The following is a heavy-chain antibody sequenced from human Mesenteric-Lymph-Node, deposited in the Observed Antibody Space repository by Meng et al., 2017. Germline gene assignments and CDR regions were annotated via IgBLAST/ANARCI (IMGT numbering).Heavy chain of an antibody. Sequence: GESLKISCAASGFTFSSYGMHWVRQAPGKGLEWVAVIWYDGSNKYYADSVKGRFTISRDNSKNTLYLQMNSLRAEDTAVYYCAREKQDSSGWYLHPPDAFDIWGQGTMVTVSS. J-gene: IGHJ3*02. CDR2: IWYDGSNK. D-gene: IGHD6-19*01. V-gene: IGHV3-33*01. CDR1: GFTFSSYG. CDR3: AREKQDSSGWYLHPPDAFDI.